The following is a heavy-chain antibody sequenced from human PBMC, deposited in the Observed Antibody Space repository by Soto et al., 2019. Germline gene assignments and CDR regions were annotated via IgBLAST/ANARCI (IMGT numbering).Heavy chain of an antibody. Sequence: PGGSLGLSCAASGFSLSSYWMHWVRQAPGKGLVWVSRISSNGVGTYYANSVQGRFTISRDNSKNTVYLQMGSLRPEDMAVYYCARRARPDFYYMDVWGKGTTVTVSS. D-gene: IGHD6-6*01. CDR1: GFSLSSYW. V-gene: IGHV3-64*01. J-gene: IGHJ6*03. CDR2: ISSNGVGT. CDR3: ARRARPDFYYMDV.